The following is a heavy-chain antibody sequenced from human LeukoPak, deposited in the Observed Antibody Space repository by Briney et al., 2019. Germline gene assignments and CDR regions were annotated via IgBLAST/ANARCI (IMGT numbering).Heavy chain of an antibody. Sequence: GGSLRLSCAASGFTFSTYGMHWVRQAPGKGLEWVAFIRYDGTNKYYADSVKGRFTISRDNSKNTLYLQMSSLRGEDTAVYFCAKDKDPWKSTAISDFDYWGQGTLVTVSS. CDR3: AKDKDPWKSTAISDFDY. V-gene: IGHV3-30*02. D-gene: IGHD1-1*01. J-gene: IGHJ4*02. CDR2: IRYDGTNK. CDR1: GFTFSTYG.